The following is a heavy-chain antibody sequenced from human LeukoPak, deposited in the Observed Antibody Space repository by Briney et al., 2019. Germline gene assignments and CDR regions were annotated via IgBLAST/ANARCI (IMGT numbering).Heavy chain of an antibody. CDR2: IYDSGRT. CDR3: GRAPELYYFDF. J-gene: IGHJ4*02. CDR1: GGSFSGYY. Sequence: TSETLSLTCAVYGGSFSGYYWSWIRQPPGKGLEWIGYIYDSGRTDYNPSLKSRVTISVDTSKNQFSLKLSSLTAADTAVYYCGRAPELYYFDFWGQGTLVTVSS. V-gene: IGHV4-59*01. D-gene: IGHD1-1*01.